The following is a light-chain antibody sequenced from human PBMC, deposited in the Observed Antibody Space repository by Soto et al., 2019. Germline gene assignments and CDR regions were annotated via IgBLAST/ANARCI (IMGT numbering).Light chain of an antibody. CDR2: DAY. CDR1: QSVGGY. CDR3: QQYSDWPLYT. Sequence: EIVMTQSPATLSVSLGERATLSCRASQSVGGYLAWYQQRPGQVPRLLIYDAYTRAAGVPARFSGSGSGPEFSLTISSLQSEDFEVYSCQQYSDWPLYTFGQGTKLEI. J-gene: IGKJ2*01. V-gene: IGKV3-15*01.